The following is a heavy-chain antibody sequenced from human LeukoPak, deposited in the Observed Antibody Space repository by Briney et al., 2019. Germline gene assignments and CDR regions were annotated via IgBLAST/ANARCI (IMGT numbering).Heavy chain of an antibody. V-gene: IGHV4-61*08. J-gene: IGHJ4*02. Sequence: PSETLSLTCTVSGGSVNSGDYYWRWIRQPPGKGLEWIGCIYYSGSTKYNPSLKSRVTISIDTSKNQFSLKLSSVTAADTAVYYCARDLSGSSSFGSWGQGTLVTVSS. CDR1: GGSVNSGDYY. CDR2: IYYSGST. D-gene: IGHD6-6*01. CDR3: ARDLSGSSSFGS.